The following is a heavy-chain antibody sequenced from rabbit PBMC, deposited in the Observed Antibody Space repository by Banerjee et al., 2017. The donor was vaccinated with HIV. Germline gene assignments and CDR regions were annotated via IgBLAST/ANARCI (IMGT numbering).Heavy chain of an antibody. CDR1: GFSLGRNYH. J-gene: IGHJ4*01. Sequence: QEQLVESGGGLVQPEGSLTLTCKASGFSLGRNYHMCWVRQVPGKGQELIACIYTGSDSASYANWAKGRFSISFDSAQNPVDQHITSLTVADTDACFCDLYAVHGYFKLWGEGTLVTVS. CDR3: DLYAVHGYFKL. V-gene: IGHV1S43*01. D-gene: IGHD6-1*01. CDR2: IYTGSDSA.